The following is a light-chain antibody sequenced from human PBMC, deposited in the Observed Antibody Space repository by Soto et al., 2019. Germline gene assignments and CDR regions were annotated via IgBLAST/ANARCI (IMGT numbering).Light chain of an antibody. J-gene: IGLJ1*01. CDR2: EGS. CDR1: SSDVGSYNL. V-gene: IGLV2-23*01. CDR3: CSYAGSSTFV. Sequence: QSVLTQPASVSGSPGQSITISCTGTSSDVGSYNLVSWYQQHPGKAPKLKIYEGSKRPSGVSNRFSGSKSGNTASLTISGLQAEDEADYYCCSYAGSSTFVFGTGTKLTVL.